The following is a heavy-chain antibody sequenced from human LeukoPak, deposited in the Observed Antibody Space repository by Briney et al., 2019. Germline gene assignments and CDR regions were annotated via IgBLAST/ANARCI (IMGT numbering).Heavy chain of an antibody. J-gene: IGHJ4*02. V-gene: IGHV4-30-2*01. D-gene: IGHD4-17*01. Sequence: SETLSLTCTVSGGPISSDAYYWSWIRQPPGKGLEWIGYIYHSGSTYYNPSLKSRVTISVDTSKNQFSLKLSSVTAADTAVYYCARAVDPTRYYGEYFDYWGQGTLVTVSS. CDR1: GGPISSDAYY. CDR2: IYHSGST. CDR3: ARAVDPTRYYGEYFDY.